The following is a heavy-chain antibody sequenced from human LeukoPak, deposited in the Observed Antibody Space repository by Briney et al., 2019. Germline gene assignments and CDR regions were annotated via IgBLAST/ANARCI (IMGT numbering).Heavy chain of an antibody. V-gene: IGHV3-23*01. D-gene: IGHD3-22*01. CDR2: ISDSGGST. CDR1: GITLSNYG. Sequence: GGSLRFSCAVSGITLSNYGMSWVRQAPGKGLEWVAGISDSGGSTNYADSVKGRFTISRDNPKNTLYLQMNSLRAEDTAVYFCAKRGVVIRVILVGFHKEAYYFDSWGQGALVTVSS. J-gene: IGHJ4*02. CDR3: AKRGVVIRVILVGFHKEAYYFDS.